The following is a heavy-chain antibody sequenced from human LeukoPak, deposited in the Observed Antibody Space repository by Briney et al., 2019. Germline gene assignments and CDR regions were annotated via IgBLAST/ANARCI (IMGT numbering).Heavy chain of an antibody. CDR1: GGSISSNTYY. D-gene: IGHD3/OR15-3a*01. CDR2: IYYSGST. V-gene: IGHV4-39*07. J-gene: IGHJ5*02. CDR3: AREQFHFLTGPGGFDP. Sequence: SETLSLTCTVSGGSISSNTYYWGWIRQPPGKGLEWIGSIYYSGSTYYNPSLKSRVTISVDTSKNQFSLKLSSVTAADTAVYYCAREQFHFLTGPGGFDPWGQGTLVTVSS.